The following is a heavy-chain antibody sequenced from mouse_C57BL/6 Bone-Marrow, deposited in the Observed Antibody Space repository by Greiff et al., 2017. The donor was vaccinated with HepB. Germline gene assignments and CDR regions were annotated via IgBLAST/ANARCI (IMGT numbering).Heavy chain of an antibody. D-gene: IGHD1-1*01. CDR2: IYPRSGNT. Sequence: VQLQQSGAELARPGASVKLSCKASGYTFTSYGISWVKQRPGQGLEWIGEIYPRSGNTYYNEKFKGKATLTADKSSSTAYMELRSLTSEDSAVYFCARGDYYYGSSYGFSWFAYWGQGTLVTVSA. CDR1: GYTFTSYG. V-gene: IGHV1-81*01. J-gene: IGHJ3*01. CDR3: ARGDYYYGSSYGFSWFAY.